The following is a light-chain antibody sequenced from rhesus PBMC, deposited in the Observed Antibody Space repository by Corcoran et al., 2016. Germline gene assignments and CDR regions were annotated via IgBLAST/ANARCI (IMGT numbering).Light chain of an antibody. CDR2: KVT. CDR1: QSLLHSNGNTY. CDR3: MQSTKAPLT. J-gene: IGKJ4*01. Sequence: DIVMTQTPLSLPVTPGEPASISCRSSQSLLHSNGNTYLDWYLQKPGQSPRLLIYKVTNRESGGPDRVSCGGSGTGFTLRISGGEPGGVGVYYCMQSTKAPLTFGGGTKVELK. V-gene: IGKV2S2*01.